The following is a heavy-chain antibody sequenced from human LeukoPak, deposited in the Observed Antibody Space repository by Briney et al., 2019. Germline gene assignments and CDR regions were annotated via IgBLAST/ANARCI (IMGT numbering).Heavy chain of an antibody. CDR3: AKYPIDY. Sequence: PGGSLRLSCAASGFSFSIYNMNWVRQAPGKGLEWVSSISSGSNNIFYADSVKGRFTISRDNAKNSLCLQMNSLRAEDTAVYYCAKYPIDYWGQGTLVTVSS. CDR1: GFSFSIYN. D-gene: IGHD2-2*02. J-gene: IGHJ4*02. V-gene: IGHV3-21*04. CDR2: ISSGSNNI.